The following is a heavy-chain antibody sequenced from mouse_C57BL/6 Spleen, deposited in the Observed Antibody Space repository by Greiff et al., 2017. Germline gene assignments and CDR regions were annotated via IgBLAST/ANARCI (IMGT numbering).Heavy chain of an antibody. CDR2: INPSSGYT. Sequence: QVHVKQSGAELARPGASVQMSCKASGYTFTSYSMHWVKQRPGQGLEWIGYINPSSGYTKYNQKFKDKATLTADKSSSTAYMQLSSLTSEDSAVYYCADLYAFDYRGSGASVPVFS. V-gene: IGHV1-4*01. CDR1: GYTFTSYS. J-gene: IGHJ4*01. CDR3: ADLYAFDY.